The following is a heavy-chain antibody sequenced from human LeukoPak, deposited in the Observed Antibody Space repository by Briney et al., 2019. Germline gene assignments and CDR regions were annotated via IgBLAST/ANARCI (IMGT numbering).Heavy chain of an antibody. V-gene: IGHV1-2*02. Sequence: GASVKVSFKASGYTFTGYYMHWVRQAPGQGREWMGWIKPNSVGTNYAQKFQGRVTMTRDTSISTAYMELSRLRSDDTAVYYCARDHNLELVFDFWGQGTLVTVSS. CDR3: ARDHNLELVFDF. D-gene: IGHD6-13*01. CDR1: GYTFTGYY. J-gene: IGHJ4*02. CDR2: IKPNSVGT.